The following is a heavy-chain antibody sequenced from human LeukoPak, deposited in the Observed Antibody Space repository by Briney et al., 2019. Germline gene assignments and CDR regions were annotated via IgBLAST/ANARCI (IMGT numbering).Heavy chain of an antibody. J-gene: IGHJ4*02. D-gene: IGHD6-13*01. CDR2: INRDGSST. Sequence: GGSLRLSCAASGFTLTGHWMHWVRQAPGKGLVWVSRINRDGSSTNHADSVKGRFTISRDNAKNTLYLQMNSLRAEDTAVYYCVRDDSSHFDYWGQGALVTVSS. V-gene: IGHV3-74*01. CDR1: GFTLTGHW. CDR3: VRDDSSHFDY.